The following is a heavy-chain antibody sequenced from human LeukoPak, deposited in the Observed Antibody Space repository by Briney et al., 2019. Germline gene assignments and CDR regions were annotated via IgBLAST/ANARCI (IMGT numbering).Heavy chain of an antibody. V-gene: IGHV3-30-3*01. J-gene: IGHJ5*02. D-gene: IGHD2-15*01. CDR3: VRETDCTGGSCYLSHWFDP. CDR1: GFTSSSYA. Sequence: GGSLRLSCAASGFTSSSYAMHWVRQAPGKGLEWVAVISYDGSNKYYADSVKGRFTISRDNSKNTLYLQMNSLREEDTAVYYCVRETDCTGGSCYLSHWFDPWGQGTLVTVSS. CDR2: ISYDGSNK.